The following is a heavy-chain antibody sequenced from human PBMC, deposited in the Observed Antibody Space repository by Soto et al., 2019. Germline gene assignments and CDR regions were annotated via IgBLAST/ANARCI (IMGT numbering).Heavy chain of an antibody. CDR3: ARVADYDDVFDI. D-gene: IGHD4-17*01. CDR2: IKQDGSEK. V-gene: IGHV3-7*01. CDR1: GFTFSRHW. J-gene: IGHJ3*02. Sequence: GGSLRLSCAASGFTFSRHWMGWVRQAPGKGLEWVANIKQDGSEKHYVDSVKGRFTISRDNARKSLYLQINSLRAEDTAVFYCARVADYDDVFDIWGQGTLVTVSS.